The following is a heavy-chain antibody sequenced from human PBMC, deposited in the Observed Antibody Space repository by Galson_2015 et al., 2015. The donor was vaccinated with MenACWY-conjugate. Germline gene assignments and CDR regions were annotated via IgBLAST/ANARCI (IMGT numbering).Heavy chain of an antibody. V-gene: IGHV3-48*03. J-gene: IGHJ6*02. CDR2: ISSSGSTI. CDR1: GFTLSSYE. Sequence: SLRLSCAASGFTLSSYEMNWVRQAPGKGLEWVSYISSSGSTIYYADSVKGRFTISRDNAKNSLYLQMNSLRAEDTAVYYCARDRQPSIRYYYYGMDVWGQGTTVTVSS. D-gene: IGHD1-1*01. CDR3: ARDRQPSIRYYYYGMDV.